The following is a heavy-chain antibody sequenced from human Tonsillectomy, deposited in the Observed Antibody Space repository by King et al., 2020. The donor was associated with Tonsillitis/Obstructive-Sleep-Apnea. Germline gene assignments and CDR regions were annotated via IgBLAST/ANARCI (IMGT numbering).Heavy chain of an antibody. V-gene: IGHV3-23*04. CDR2: ISGSGGST. D-gene: IGHD3-3*01. CDR1: GFTFSSYA. CDR3: ASPPTFWSGYPTAYYFDY. Sequence: VQLVESGGGLVQPGGSLRLSCAASGFTFSSYAMSWVRQAPGKGLEWVSAISGSGGSTYYADSVKGRFTISRDNSKNTLYLQMNSLRAEDTAVYYCASPPTFWSGYPTAYYFDYWGQGTLVTVSS. J-gene: IGHJ4*02.